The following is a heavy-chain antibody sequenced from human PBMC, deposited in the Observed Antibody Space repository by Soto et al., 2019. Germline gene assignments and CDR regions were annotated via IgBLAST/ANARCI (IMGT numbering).Heavy chain of an antibody. V-gene: IGHV4-34*01. CDR1: GGSFSGYY. J-gene: IGHJ4*02. CDR3: ARGRGTRLEQNFDY. D-gene: IGHD1-1*01. Sequence: QVQLQQWGAGLLKPSETLSLTCAVYGGSFSGYYWSWIRQPPGKGLEWIGEINHSGSTNYNPSLKSRVTITVDTSKNQFSLKLSSVTAADTAVYYCARGRGTRLEQNFDYWGQGTLVTVSS. CDR2: INHSGST.